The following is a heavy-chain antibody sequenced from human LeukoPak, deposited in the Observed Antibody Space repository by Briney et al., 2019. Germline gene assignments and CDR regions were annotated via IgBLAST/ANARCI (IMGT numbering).Heavy chain of an antibody. V-gene: IGHV3-11*01. CDR2: ISSSGSTI. CDR3: AREVVVYGTKSXQGAWYFDX. D-gene: IGHD2-15*01. Sequence: GRSLRLSCAASGFTFSDYYMSWIRQAPGKGLEWVSYISSSGSTIYYADSVKGRFTISRDNAKNTLYLQMNSLRAEDTAVYYCAREVVVYGTKSXQGAWYFDXXXXXTLXTVSS. J-gene: IGHJ2*01. CDR1: GFTFSDYY.